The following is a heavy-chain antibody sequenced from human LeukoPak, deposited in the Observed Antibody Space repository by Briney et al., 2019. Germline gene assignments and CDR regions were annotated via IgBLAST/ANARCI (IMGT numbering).Heavy chain of an antibody. Sequence: GGSLRLSCEVSGFTFSSYWIHWVRQAPGKGLVWVSRFSDDEGRTVYADSVKGRFTISRDNSKNTLYLQMNSLRAEDTAVYYCAKDREYSSSLFDYWGQGTLVTVSS. CDR2: FSDDEGRT. CDR3: AKDREYSSSLFDY. V-gene: IGHV3-74*01. J-gene: IGHJ4*02. D-gene: IGHD6-13*01. CDR1: GFTFSSYW.